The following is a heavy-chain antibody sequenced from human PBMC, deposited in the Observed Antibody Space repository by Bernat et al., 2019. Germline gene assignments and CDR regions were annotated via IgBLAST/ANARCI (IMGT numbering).Heavy chain of an antibody. CDR1: GFTFDDYA. CDR2: ISWNSGSI. CDR3: AKGLDYYGSGSYSY. J-gene: IGHJ4*02. D-gene: IGHD3-10*01. V-gene: IGHV3-9*01. Sequence: EVQLVESGGGLVQPGRSLRLSCAASGFTFDDYAMHWVRHAPGKGLEWVSGISWNSGSIGYADSVKGRFTISRDNAKNSLYLQMNSLRAEDTALYDCAKGLDYYGSGSYSYWGQGTLVTVSS.